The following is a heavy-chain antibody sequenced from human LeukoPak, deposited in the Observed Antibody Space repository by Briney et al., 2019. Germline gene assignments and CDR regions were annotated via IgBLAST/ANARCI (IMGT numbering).Heavy chain of an antibody. CDR1: GFSLTTTGVG. D-gene: IGHD4-17*01. J-gene: IGHJ4*02. Sequence: SGPTLVNPTQTLTLTCTFSGFSLTTTGVGVGWIRQPPGKALEWLALIYWNDNKLYSPSLKNRLTITKDTSKNQVILTMANMDPVDTGTYYCAHYGDYRFMYYFDHWGQGALVTVSS. CDR3: AHYGDYRFMYYFDH. V-gene: IGHV2-5*01. CDR2: IYWNDNK.